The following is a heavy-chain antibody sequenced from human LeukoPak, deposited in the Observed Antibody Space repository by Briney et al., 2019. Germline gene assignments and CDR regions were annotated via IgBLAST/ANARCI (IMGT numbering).Heavy chain of an antibody. CDR3: ARGTYYYDSSGYYWNY. V-gene: IGHV1-18*04. CDR1: GYTFTGYY. D-gene: IGHD3-22*01. J-gene: IGHJ4*02. Sequence: ASVKVSCKASGYTFTGYYMHWARQAPGQGLEWMGLISAYNGNTNYAQKLQGRVAMTTDTSTSTAYMELRSLRSDDTAVYYCARGTYYYDSSGYYWNYWGQGTLVTVSS. CDR2: ISAYNGNT.